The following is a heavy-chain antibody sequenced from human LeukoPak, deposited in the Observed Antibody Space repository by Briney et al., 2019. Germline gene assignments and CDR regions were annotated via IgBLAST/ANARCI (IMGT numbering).Heavy chain of an antibody. J-gene: IGHJ4*02. Sequence: SETLSLSCTVSGGSISSYYWSWIRQPPGKGLEWIGYIYYSGSTNYNPSLKSRVTISVDTSKNQFSLKLSSVTAADTAVYYCAYSSSSVGGDYWGQGTLVTVSS. CDR3: AYSSSSVGGDY. CDR1: GGSISSYY. V-gene: IGHV4-59*01. D-gene: IGHD6-6*01. CDR2: IYYSGST.